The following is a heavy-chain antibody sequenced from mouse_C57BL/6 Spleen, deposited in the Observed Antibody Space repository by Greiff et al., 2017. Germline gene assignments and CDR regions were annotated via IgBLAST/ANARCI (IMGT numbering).Heavy chain of an antibody. CDR2: ISYDGSN. CDR3: AKGSAY. CDR1: GYSITSGYY. Sequence: EVQVVESGPGLVKPSQSLSLTCSVTGYSITSGYYWNWIRQFPGNKLEWMGYISYDGSNNYNPSLKNRISITRDTSKNQFFLKLNSVTTEDTATYYCAKGSAYWGQGTLVNVSA. J-gene: IGHJ3*01. V-gene: IGHV3-6*01.